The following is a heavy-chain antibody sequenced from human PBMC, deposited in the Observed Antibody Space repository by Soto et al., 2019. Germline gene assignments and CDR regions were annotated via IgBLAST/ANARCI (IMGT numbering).Heavy chain of an antibody. CDR1: GYTFTSYY. Sequence: ASVKVSCKASGYTFTSYYMHWVRQAPGQGLEWMGIINPSGGSTSYAQKFQGRVTMTRDTSTSTVYMELSSLRSEDTAVYYCARDSPRGGNTTHAFDIWGQGTMVTVS. CDR3: ARDSPRGGNTTHAFDI. CDR2: INPSGGST. J-gene: IGHJ3*02. D-gene: IGHD2-15*01. V-gene: IGHV1-46*01.